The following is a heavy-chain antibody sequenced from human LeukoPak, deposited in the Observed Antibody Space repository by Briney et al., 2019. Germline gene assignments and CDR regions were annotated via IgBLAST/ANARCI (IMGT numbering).Heavy chain of an antibody. CDR1: GGSFSGYY. D-gene: IGHD3-3*01. V-gene: IGHV4-34*01. J-gene: IGHJ4*02. CDR2: INHSGSS. CDR3: ARGTVLRFLEWLLYGGSYFDY. Sequence: PSETLSLTCAVYGGSFSGYYWSGIRQPPGKGLEWIGEINHSGSSNYNPSLKSRVTILVDTSKNQFSLKLSSVTAADTAVYYCARGTVLRFLEWLLYGGSYFDYWGQGTLVTVSS.